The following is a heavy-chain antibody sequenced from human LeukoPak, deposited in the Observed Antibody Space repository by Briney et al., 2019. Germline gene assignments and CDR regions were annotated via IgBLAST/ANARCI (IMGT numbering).Heavy chain of an antibody. Sequence: GGSLRLSCAASGFPFSDVWMSWVRQAPGKGLEWVGRTKSKTDGGTADYAAPVKGRFTFSRDDSKNTLYLQMNSLKTEDTAVYYCTTDWYYYDSSGYYPIFWGQGTLVTVSS. V-gene: IGHV3-15*01. CDR2: TKSKTDGGTA. CDR3: TTDWYYYDSSGYYPIF. D-gene: IGHD3-22*01. J-gene: IGHJ4*02. CDR1: GFPFSDVW.